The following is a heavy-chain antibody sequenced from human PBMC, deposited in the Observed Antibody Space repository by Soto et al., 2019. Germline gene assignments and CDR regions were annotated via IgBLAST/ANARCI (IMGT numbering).Heavy chain of an antibody. J-gene: IGHJ6*02. Sequence: SVKVSCKASGGTFSSYAISWVRQAPGQGLEWMGGIIPIFGTANYAQKFQGRVTITADKSTSTAYMELSSLRSEDTAVYYCARVFDGSSGYYYYGTDVWGQGTTVTVSS. CDR3: ARVFDGSSGYYYYGTDV. V-gene: IGHV1-69*06. CDR2: IIPIFGTA. D-gene: IGHD6-6*01. CDR1: GGTFSSYA.